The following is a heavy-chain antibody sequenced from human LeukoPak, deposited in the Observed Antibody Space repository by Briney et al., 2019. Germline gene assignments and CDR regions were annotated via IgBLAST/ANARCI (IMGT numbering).Heavy chain of an antibody. Sequence: PSETLSLTCAVSGDHISSYYWSWIRQPPEKGLEWMGYINYSGNTNYNPSLKSRVTISVDTSKNQFSLRLTSVTAADTSVYYCAREGRQDYVYFDCWGQGTLVTVSS. CDR3: AREGRQDYVYFDC. V-gene: IGHV4-59*01. CDR2: INYSGNT. CDR1: GDHISSYY. D-gene: IGHD4-17*01. J-gene: IGHJ4*02.